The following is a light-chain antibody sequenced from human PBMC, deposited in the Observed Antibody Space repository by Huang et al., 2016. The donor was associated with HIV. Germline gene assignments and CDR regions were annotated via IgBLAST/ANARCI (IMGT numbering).Light chain of an antibody. V-gene: IGKV3-15*01. Sequence: EIVMTQSPATLSVSPGQRATLSCRTSQSVGPNLAWYQQRRGQPPRLLRYAASTRATGIPARFSGSGSGTEFTLTVSSLQSEDFAVYYCQQHNTWPRTFGQGTRV. CDR3: QQHNTWPRT. CDR2: AAS. CDR1: QSVGPN. J-gene: IGKJ1*01.